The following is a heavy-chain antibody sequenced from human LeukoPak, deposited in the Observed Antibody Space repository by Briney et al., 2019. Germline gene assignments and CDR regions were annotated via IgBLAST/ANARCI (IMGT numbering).Heavy chain of an antibody. J-gene: IGHJ4*02. Sequence: GGSLRLSCAASGFTFSSYWMSWVRQAPGKGLEWVANIKQDGSEKYYVDSVKGRFTISRDNSKNTLYLQMNSLRAEDTAVYYCARGLLWFGELLQGDYWGQGTLVTVSS. V-gene: IGHV3-7*01. CDR2: IKQDGSEK. CDR1: GFTFSSYW. CDR3: ARGLLWFGELLQGDY. D-gene: IGHD3-10*01.